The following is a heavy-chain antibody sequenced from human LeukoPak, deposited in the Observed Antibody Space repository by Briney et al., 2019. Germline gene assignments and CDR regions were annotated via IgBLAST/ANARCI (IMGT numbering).Heavy chain of an antibody. D-gene: IGHD3-9*01. J-gene: IGHJ4*02. Sequence: ASVKVSCKVSGYTLTELSMHWVRQAPGKGLEWMGGFDPEDDETIYAQKFQGRVTMTEDTSTDTAYMELSSLRSEDTAVYYCATVTGVEGRYFDYWGQGTLVTVSS. V-gene: IGHV1-24*01. CDR3: ATVTGVEGRYFDY. CDR2: FDPEDDET. CDR1: GYTLTELS.